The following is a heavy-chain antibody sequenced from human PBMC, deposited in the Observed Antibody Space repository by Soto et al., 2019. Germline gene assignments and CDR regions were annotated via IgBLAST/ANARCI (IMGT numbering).Heavy chain of an antibody. Sequence: ASVKVSCKASGYTFTGYYMHWVRQAPGQGLEWMGWINPNSGGTNYAQKFQGRVTMTRDTSISTAYMELSRLRSDDTAVYYCARVSSSTDYYYYGMDVWGQGTTVIVSS. D-gene: IGHD6-6*01. V-gene: IGHV1-2*02. CDR3: ARVSSSTDYYYYGMDV. J-gene: IGHJ6*02. CDR1: GYTFTGYY. CDR2: INPNSGGT.